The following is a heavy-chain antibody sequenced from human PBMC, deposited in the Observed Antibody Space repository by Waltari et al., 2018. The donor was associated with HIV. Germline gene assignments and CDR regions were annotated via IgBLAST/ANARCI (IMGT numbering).Heavy chain of an antibody. CDR3: ARGGVLGFGGVIVIRYYGMDV. Sequence: QVQLQQWGAGLLKPSETLSLTCAVYGGSFSGYYWSWIRQPPGKGLEWIGEINHSGSTNYNPSLKSRVTISVDTSKNQFSLKLSSVTAADTAVYYCARGGVLGFGGVIVIRYYGMDVWGQGTTVTVSS. J-gene: IGHJ6*02. D-gene: IGHD3-16*02. CDR2: INHSGST. V-gene: IGHV4-34*01. CDR1: GGSFSGYY.